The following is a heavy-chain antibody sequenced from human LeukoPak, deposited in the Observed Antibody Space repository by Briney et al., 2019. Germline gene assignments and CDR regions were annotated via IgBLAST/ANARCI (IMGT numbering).Heavy chain of an antibody. CDR3: ARGWRYGDY. J-gene: IGHJ4*02. D-gene: IGHD1-1*01. Sequence: PGGSLRLSCAASGFTFDDYGMSWVRQAPGKGLEWVSGINWSGGSTSYADSVKGRFTISRDNAKNSLYLQMNSLRVEDTAVYYCARGWRYGDYWGQGTLVTVSS. CDR2: INWSGGST. CDR1: GFTFDDYG. V-gene: IGHV3-20*04.